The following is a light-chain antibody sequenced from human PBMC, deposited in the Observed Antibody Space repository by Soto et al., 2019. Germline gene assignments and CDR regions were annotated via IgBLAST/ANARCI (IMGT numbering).Light chain of an antibody. Sequence: QSALTQPASVSGSPGQSITISCTGTSSDVGVYNYVSWYQQHPGKAPKLMIYDVSNRPSGFSNRSSGSKSGNTASPAIAGLQAEDEAGYSCRPYTCCSTPVVFGGGTKVTVL. V-gene: IGLV2-14*01. CDR1: SSDVGVYNY. CDR3: RPYTCCSTPVV. CDR2: DVS. J-gene: IGLJ2*01.